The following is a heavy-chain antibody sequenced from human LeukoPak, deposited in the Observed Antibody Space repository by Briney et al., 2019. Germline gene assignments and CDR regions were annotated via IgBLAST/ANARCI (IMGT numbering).Heavy chain of an antibody. CDR2: ISSSSSYI. CDR3: ARDEEDSSGTFGFPDY. V-gene: IGHV3-21*01. J-gene: IGHJ4*02. D-gene: IGHD6-19*01. CDR1: GFTFSSYS. Sequence: GGSLRLSCAASGFTFSSYSMNWVRQAPGKGLEWVSSISSSSSYIYYADSVKGRFTISRDNAKNSLYLQMNSLRAEDTTVYYCARDEEDSSGTFGFPDYWGQGTLVTVSS.